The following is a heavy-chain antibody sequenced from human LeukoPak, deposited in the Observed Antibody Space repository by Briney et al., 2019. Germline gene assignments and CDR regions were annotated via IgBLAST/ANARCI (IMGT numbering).Heavy chain of an antibody. D-gene: IGHD3-9*01. V-gene: IGHV1-69*13. CDR1: GGTFSSYA. J-gene: IGHJ6*02. CDR3: ASKTTGYYDYYYYGMDV. Sequence: SVKVTCKASGGTFSSYAISWVREAPGHELEWMGGIIPIFGTANYAQKFQGRVTITADESTSTAYMELSSQRSEDTAVYYCASKTTGYYDYYYYGMDVCGQGTTVTVSS. CDR2: IIPIFGTA.